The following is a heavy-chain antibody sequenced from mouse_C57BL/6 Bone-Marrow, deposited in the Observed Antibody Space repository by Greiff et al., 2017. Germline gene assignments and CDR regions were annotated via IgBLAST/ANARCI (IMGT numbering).Heavy chain of an antibody. Sequence: QVQLQQPGPELVKPGASVKMSCKASGYTFTSSWITWVKQRPGQGLAWIGDIYPTSGRTNYNEKFKSKAILTVDTSSNTAYMQLSSLTSEDSAVFYCARSGPRGRSFDYWGQGTTLTVSS. CDR1: GYTFTSSW. CDR2: IYPTSGRT. J-gene: IGHJ2*01. V-gene: IGHV1-55*01. CDR3: ARSGPRGRSFDY. D-gene: IGHD3-1*01.